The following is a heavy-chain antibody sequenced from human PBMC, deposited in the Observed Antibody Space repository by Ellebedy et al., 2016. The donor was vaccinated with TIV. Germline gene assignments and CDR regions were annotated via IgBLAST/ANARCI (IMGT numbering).Heavy chain of an antibody. CDR1: GFTVSSNY. Sequence: GGSLRLXXAASGFTVSSNYMSWVRQAPGKGLEWVSVIYSGGGTSYAESVKGRFTISRDNSKNTIYLQMNSLRAEDTAVYYCAIDPQEIYDVGFDSWGQGTLVTVSS. V-gene: IGHV3-53*01. J-gene: IGHJ5*01. CDR2: IYSGGGT. D-gene: IGHD3-22*01. CDR3: AIDPQEIYDVGFDS.